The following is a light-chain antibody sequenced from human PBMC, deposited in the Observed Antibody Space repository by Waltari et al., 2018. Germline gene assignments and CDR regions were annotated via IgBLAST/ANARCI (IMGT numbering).Light chain of an antibody. J-gene: IGLJ3*02. CDR2: QNN. CDR1: KLGDKS. CDR3: QAWDSATVM. Sequence: SYEMTQPPSVSVSPGQTASITCSGDKLGDKSVSWYQQKPGQSPVLVIYQNNKRPSGIPDRVSCSNSGNTATLTIGVTQAMDEADYYCQAWDSATVMFGGGTKLTVL. V-gene: IGLV3-1*01.